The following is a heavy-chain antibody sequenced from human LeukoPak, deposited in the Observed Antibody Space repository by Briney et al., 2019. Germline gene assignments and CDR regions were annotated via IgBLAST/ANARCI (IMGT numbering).Heavy chain of an antibody. Sequence: SQTLSLTCTVSGGSISSGDYYWSWIRQPPGKGLEWIGYIYYSGSTYYNPSLKSRVTISVDTSKNQFSLKLSSVTAADTAVYYCARGILGYCSGGSCYSFPHWGQGTLVTVSS. J-gene: IGHJ1*01. CDR2: IYYSGST. V-gene: IGHV4-30-4*01. D-gene: IGHD2-15*01. CDR1: GGSISSGDYY. CDR3: ARGILGYCSGGSCYSFPH.